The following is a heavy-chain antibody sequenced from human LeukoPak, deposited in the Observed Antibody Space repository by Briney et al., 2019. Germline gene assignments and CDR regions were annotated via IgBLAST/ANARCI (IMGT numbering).Heavy chain of an antibody. D-gene: IGHD3-3*01. CDR3: AREGRVPYYDFWSGYYRGYYGMDA. CDR2: INHSGST. Sequence: SSETLSLTCAVYGGSFSGYYWSWIRQPPGKGLEWIGEINHSGSTNYNPSLKSRVTISVDTSKDQFSLKLSSVTAADTAVYYCAREGRVPYYDFWSGYYRGYYGMDAWGQGTTVTVSS. J-gene: IGHJ6*02. CDR1: GGSFSGYY. V-gene: IGHV4-34*01.